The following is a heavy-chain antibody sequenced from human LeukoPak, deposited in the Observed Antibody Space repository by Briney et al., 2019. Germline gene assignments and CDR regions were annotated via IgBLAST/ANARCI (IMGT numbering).Heavy chain of an antibody. CDR3: ATVKSDYGDLGSFDY. J-gene: IGHJ4*02. CDR1: GYSFTSYW. D-gene: IGHD4-17*01. V-gene: IGHV5-51*01. CDR2: IYPGDSDT. Sequence: GESLKISCKGSGYSFTSYWIGWVRQMPGKGLEWMGIIYPGDSDTRYSPSFQGQVTLSADKSISTAYLQWSSLKASDTAMYYCATVKSDYGDLGSFDYWGQGTLVTVSS.